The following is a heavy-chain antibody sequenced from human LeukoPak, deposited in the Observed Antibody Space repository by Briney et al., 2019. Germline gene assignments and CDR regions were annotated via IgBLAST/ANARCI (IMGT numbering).Heavy chain of an antibody. CDR3: ARGEGPSGDYHFDY. Sequence: PSETLSLTCTVSGGSVSGYYWNWIRQPPGKGLEWIGYIYHSGSTNYKPSLKSRVTISVDKSKNQFSLKLSSVTAADTAVYCCARGEGPSGDYHFDYWGQGTLVTVSS. J-gene: IGHJ4*02. CDR1: GGSVSGYY. D-gene: IGHD4-17*01. CDR2: IYHSGST. V-gene: IGHV4-59*02.